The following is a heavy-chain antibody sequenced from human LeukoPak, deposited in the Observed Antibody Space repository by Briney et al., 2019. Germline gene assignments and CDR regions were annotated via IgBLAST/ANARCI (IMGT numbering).Heavy chain of an antibody. D-gene: IGHD2-2*01. CDR1: GFTFSNYW. CDR2: INRDGSEE. V-gene: IGHV3-7*04. CDR3: ARGDAFSGDH. J-gene: IGHJ4*02. Sequence: GGSLRLFCVASGFTFSNYWMSWVRQAPGRGLELVANINRDGSEEYYVDSVKGRFTISRDNTKNSLYVQMNSLKAEDTAVYYCARGDAFSGDHWGQGALVTVSS.